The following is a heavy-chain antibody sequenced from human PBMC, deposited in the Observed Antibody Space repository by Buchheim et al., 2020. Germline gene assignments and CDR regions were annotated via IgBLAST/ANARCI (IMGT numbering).Heavy chain of an antibody. Sequence: QVQLQESGPGLVKPSETLSLTCTVSGGSISSYYWSWIRQPPGKGLEWIGYIYYSGSTNYNPSLKSRVTISVDTSKNQFSLKLSSVTAADTAVYYCARVIARYFDWLGLGYYYGMDVWGQGTT. V-gene: IGHV4-59*01. CDR1: GGSISSYY. CDR2: IYYSGST. J-gene: IGHJ6*02. CDR3: ARVIARYFDWLGLGYYYGMDV. D-gene: IGHD3-9*01.